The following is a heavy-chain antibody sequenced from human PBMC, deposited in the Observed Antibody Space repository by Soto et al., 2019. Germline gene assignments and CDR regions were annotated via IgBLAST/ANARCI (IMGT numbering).Heavy chain of an antibody. V-gene: IGHV1-69*13. CDR1: RVTFSSYA. D-gene: IGHD2-15*01. CDR3: ARGPPYCSGGSCYSYGMAV. Sequence: GASVEVSCKASRVTFSSYAISWVRHAPGQGLEWMGGIIPIFGTANYAQKFQGRVTITADESTSTAYMELSSLRSEDTAVYYCARGPPYCSGGSCYSYGMAVWGQGTTVTVSS. J-gene: IGHJ6*02. CDR2: IIPIFGTA.